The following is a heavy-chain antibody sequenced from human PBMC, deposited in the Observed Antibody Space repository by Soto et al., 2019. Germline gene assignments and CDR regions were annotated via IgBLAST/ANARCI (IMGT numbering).Heavy chain of an antibody. Sequence: SETLSLTCTVSGGSISSGGYYWSWIRQHPGKGLEWIGYIYYSGSTYYNPSLKSRVTISVDTSKNQFSLKLSSVTAADTAVYYCARHRRGYDYLFDYWGQGTLVTVSS. CDR2: IYYSGST. D-gene: IGHD5-12*01. CDR3: ARHRRGYDYLFDY. V-gene: IGHV4-31*03. J-gene: IGHJ4*02. CDR1: GGSISSGGYY.